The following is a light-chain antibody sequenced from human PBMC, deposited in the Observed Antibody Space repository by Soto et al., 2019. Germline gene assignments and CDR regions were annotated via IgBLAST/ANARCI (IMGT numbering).Light chain of an antibody. CDR1: QSLSSSY. V-gene: IGKV3-20*01. J-gene: IGKJ1*01. CDR3: QQYGSSPQT. CDR2: GAS. Sequence: EIVLTQSPGTLSLSPGERATLSCTASQSLSSSYLAWYQQKPGQAPRLLIYGASGRATGISDRFSGGGSGADFALTISRLEPGDSAMYYCQQYGSSPQTFGQGTKVEIK.